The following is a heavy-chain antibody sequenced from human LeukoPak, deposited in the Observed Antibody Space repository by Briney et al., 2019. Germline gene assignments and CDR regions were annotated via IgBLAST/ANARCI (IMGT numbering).Heavy chain of an antibody. CDR1: GFTFSNNW. D-gene: IGHD1-7*01. Sequence: PGGSLRLSCAVSGFTFSNNWMNWVRQAPGKGLEWVANIKQDGSDKNYVDSVKGRFTISRDNAKNSLYLQMNGLRAEDTAVHYCARGIEGTTNFDYWGQGTLVTVSS. CDR3: ARGIEGTTNFDY. V-gene: IGHV3-7*01. CDR2: IKQDGSDK. J-gene: IGHJ4*02.